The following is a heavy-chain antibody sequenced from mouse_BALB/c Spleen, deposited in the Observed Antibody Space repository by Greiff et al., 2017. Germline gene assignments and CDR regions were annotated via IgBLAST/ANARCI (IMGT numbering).Heavy chain of an antibody. Sequence: EVLLVESGGGLVKPGGSLKLSCAASGFTFSSYAMSWVRQTPEKRLEWVASISSGGSYTYYPDSVKGRFTISRDNAKNNLYLQMSSLTSEDAAMYYCARERNLLWYLEFAYWGKGTLVTV. CDR1: GFTFSSYA. CDR2: ISSGGSYT. CDR3: ARERNLLWYLEFAY. J-gene: IGHJ3*01. D-gene: IGHD2-1*01. V-gene: IGHV5-6*01.